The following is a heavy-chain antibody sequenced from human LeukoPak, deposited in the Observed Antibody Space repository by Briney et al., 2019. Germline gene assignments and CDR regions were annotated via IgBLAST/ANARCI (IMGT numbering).Heavy chain of an antibody. CDR2: IYHSGST. CDR3: TRASRGYSYGFAEY. D-gene: IGHD5-18*01. J-gene: IGHJ4*02. V-gene: IGHV4-4*02. CDR1: GGSISSSNW. Sequence: PSGTLSLTCSVSGGSISSSNWWSWVRQPPGKGLEWIGEIYHSGSTNYNPSLKSRVTISVDTSKNQLSLNLNSVTAADTAVYYCTRASRGYSYGFAEYWGQGTLVTVSS.